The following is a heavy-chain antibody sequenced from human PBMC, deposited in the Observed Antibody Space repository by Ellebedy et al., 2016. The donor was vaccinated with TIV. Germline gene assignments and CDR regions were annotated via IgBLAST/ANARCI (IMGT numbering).Heavy chain of an antibody. CDR2: MNPNSGNT. V-gene: IGHV1-8*01. Sequence: ASVKVSXXASGYTFTSYDINWVRQATGQGLAWMGWMNPNSGNTGYAQKFQGRVTMTRNTSISTAYMELSSLRSEDTAVYYCARGLGYCSSTSCADAFDIWGQGTMVTVSS. D-gene: IGHD2-2*01. CDR1: GYTFTSYD. J-gene: IGHJ3*02. CDR3: ARGLGYCSSTSCADAFDI.